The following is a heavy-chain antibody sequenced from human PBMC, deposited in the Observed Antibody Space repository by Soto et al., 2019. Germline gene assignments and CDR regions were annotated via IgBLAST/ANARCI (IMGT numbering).Heavy chain of an antibody. CDR2: ISGSGGST. CDR3: AKLPLMAVPIRGYSSPIDY. V-gene: IGHV3-23*01. J-gene: IGHJ4*02. D-gene: IGHD5-18*01. Sequence: PGGSLRLSCAASGFTFSSYAMSWVRQAPGKGLEWVSAISGSGGSTYYADSVKGRFTISRDNSKNTLYLQMNSLRAEDTAVYYCAKLPLMAVPIRGYSSPIDYWGQGTLVTVSS. CDR1: GFTFSSYA.